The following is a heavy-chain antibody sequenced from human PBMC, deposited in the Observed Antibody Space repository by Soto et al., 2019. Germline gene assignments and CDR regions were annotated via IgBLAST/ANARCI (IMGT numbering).Heavy chain of an antibody. CDR1: GGSITNYY. V-gene: IGHV4-59*08. CDR3: PRHGYGSLHGLVDV. CDR2: ISYSGAS. D-gene: IGHD1-26*01. J-gene: IGHJ6*02. Sequence: QVQLQESGPGLVKPSKTLSLTCTVSGGSITNYYCSWFRQPPGKGLEWIGYISYSGASSYNLSLKRRVTMSMDTSKTQFSLMLESVTATDTAVYYCPRHGYGSLHGLVDVWGQGTTVIVSS.